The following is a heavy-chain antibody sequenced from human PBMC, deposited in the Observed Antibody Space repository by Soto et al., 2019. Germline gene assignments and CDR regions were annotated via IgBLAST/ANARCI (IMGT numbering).Heavy chain of an antibody. CDR1: GFTVSSNY. V-gene: IGHV3-66*01. CDR2: IYSGGST. J-gene: IGHJ4*02. CDR3: ATDKYFHDCSGGSCYFDY. Sequence: GGSLTLSCSASGFTVSSNYMRWVRQAQGKGLEWVSVIYSGGSTYYADSVKGRFTISRDNSKNTLYLQMNSLRAEDTAVYYCATDKYFHDCSGGSCYFDYWGQGTLLTVSS. D-gene: IGHD2-15*01.